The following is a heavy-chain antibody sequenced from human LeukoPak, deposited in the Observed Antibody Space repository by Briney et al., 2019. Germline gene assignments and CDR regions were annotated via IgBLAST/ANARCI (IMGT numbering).Heavy chain of an antibody. J-gene: IGHJ4*02. Sequence: RAGGSWRLSCAASGFTFSSYAMSWVRQAPGKGLEWVSAISGSGYNTNYADSVKGRFTISRDNSRNTLYLQMNYLRAEDTAVYYCAKDHSLTLTTVSHYFDYWGQ. CDR3: AKDHSLTLTTVSHYFDY. V-gene: IGHV3-23*01. CDR2: ISGSGYNT. CDR1: GFTFSSYA. D-gene: IGHD4-17*01.